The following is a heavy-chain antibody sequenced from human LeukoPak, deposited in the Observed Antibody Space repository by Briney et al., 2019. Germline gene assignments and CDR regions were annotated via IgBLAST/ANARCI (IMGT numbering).Heavy chain of an antibody. D-gene: IGHD2-21*01. CDR3: ARERELLG. CDR1: GYSISSGYY. J-gene: IGHJ4*02. Sequence: PSETLSLTCTVSGYSISSGYYWGWIRQPPGKGLEWIGEIYHSGSTNYNPSLKSRVTISVDKSKNQFSLKLSSVTAADTAVYYCARERELLGWGQGTLVTVSS. V-gene: IGHV4-38-2*02. CDR2: IYHSGST.